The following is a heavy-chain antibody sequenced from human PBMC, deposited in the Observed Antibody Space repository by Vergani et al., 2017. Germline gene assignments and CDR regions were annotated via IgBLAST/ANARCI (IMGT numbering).Heavy chain of an antibody. Sequence: QVQLVQSGAEVKKPGASVKVSCKASGYTFTGYYMHWVRQAPGQGLEWMGWINPNSGGTNYAQKFQGRVTMTRDTSISTAYMELSRLRSDDTAVYYCATPTPSSFLWFGEFSPDYYYGMDVWGQGTTVTVSS. J-gene: IGHJ6*02. CDR2: INPNSGGT. D-gene: IGHD3-10*01. CDR3: ATPTPSSFLWFGEFSPDYYYGMDV. CDR1: GYTFTGYY. V-gene: IGHV1-2*02.